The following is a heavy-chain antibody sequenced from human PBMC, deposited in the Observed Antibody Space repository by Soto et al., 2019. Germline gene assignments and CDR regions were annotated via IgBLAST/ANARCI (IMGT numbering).Heavy chain of an antibody. J-gene: IGHJ4*01. CDR3: ARVDPGQEIVVLTIDY. D-gene: IGHD3-22*01. CDR1: GYMFSSYG. V-gene: IGHV1-18*01. CDR2: IRGFNDDT. Sequence: QVQLLQSGAEVKKPGASVKVSCKASGYMFSSYGLTWVRQAPGQGLEWLGWIRGFNDDTNYAQKVQGRVTMTTDTPTNTAYMELRSLRSDDTAVYYCARVDPGQEIVVLTIDYWGQGTLVTVSS.